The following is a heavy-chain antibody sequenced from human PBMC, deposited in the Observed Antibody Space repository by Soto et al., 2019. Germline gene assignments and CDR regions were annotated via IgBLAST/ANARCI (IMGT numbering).Heavy chain of an antibody. V-gene: IGHV3-30-3*01. Sequence: QAQLVESGGGVVQPGRSLRLSCAASGFTFSRYAMHWVRQAPGKGLEWVAVISYDGSNKYYADSVKGRFTISRDNSKNTLYLQMNSLRAEDTAVYYCARDVAHSSSWANWFDPWGQGTLVTVSS. J-gene: IGHJ5*02. CDR1: GFTFSRYA. CDR2: ISYDGSNK. D-gene: IGHD6-13*01. CDR3: ARDVAHSSSWANWFDP.